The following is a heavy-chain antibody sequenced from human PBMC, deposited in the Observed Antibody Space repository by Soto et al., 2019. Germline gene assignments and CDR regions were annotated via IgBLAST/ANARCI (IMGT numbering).Heavy chain of an antibody. V-gene: IGHV3-30-3*01. J-gene: IGHJ3*02. Sequence: QVQLVESGGGVVQPGRSLRLSCAASGFTFSSYAMHWVRQAPGKGLEWVAVISYDGSNKYYADSVKGRFTISRDNSKNTLYLQMNSLRAEDTAVYYCARGPPQEYYDSRGNDAFDIWGQGTMVTVSS. CDR2: ISYDGSNK. D-gene: IGHD3-22*01. CDR1: GFTFSSYA. CDR3: ARGPPQEYYDSRGNDAFDI.